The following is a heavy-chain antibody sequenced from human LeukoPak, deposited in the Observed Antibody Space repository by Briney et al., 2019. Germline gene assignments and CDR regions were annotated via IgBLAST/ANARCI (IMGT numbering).Heavy chain of an antibody. CDR2: ISSSGSTI. CDR1: GFTFSDYY. D-gene: IGHD6-13*01. CDR3: AREGSSSWYKTLSSYYYYMDV. J-gene: IGHJ6*03. Sequence: GGSLRLSCAASGFTFSDYYMSWIRQAPGKGLEWVSYISSSGSTIYYADSVKGRFTISRDNAKNSLYLQMDSLRAEDTAVYYCAREGSSSWYKTLSSYYYYMDVWGKGTTVTVSS. V-gene: IGHV3-11*01.